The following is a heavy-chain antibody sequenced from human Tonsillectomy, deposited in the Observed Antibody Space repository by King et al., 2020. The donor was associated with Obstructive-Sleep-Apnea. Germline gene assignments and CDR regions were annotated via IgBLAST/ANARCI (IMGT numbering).Heavy chain of an antibody. V-gene: IGHV3-30*18. Sequence: VQLVESGGGVVQPGRSLRLSCAASGFTFNSYVLHWVRQAPGKGLDGLAVISYDGSNKNNEDSVKGRFTISIDNSKNTLYLKMNSLGAEDTAMYYCAKNEASISAVSTDPIAWGQGTLVTVSS. CDR1: GFTFNSYV. J-gene: IGHJ5*02. CDR2: ISYDGSNK. D-gene: IGHD6-6*01. CDR3: AKNEASISAVSTDPIA.